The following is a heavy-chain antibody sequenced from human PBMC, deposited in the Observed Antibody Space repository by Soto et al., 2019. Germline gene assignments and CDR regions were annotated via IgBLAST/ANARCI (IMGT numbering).Heavy chain of an antibody. D-gene: IGHD6-13*01. CDR1: GYSLSNYW. CDR2: IYPGDSDT. CDR3: ARQLKPPAAPVGYYGMDV. V-gene: IGHV5-51*01. J-gene: IGHJ6*02. Sequence: GGSLKISRKGSGYSLSNYWIGWVRQMPRESLEWMGIIYPGDSDTRYIPSFQGQVTISADKSISTAYLQWSSLKASDTAMYYSARQLKPPAAPVGYYGMDVWGQGTTVTVSS.